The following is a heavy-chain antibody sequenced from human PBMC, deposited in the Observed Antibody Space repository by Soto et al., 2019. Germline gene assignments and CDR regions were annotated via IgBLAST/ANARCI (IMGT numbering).Heavy chain of an antibody. CDR2: TGISGLTT. Sequence: RSLSLSWAASGFSVNTSAMSWVRRATGKGLEWVPTTGISGLTTYDADPVKGRFTVSRDETQNTLDLQMSSLSAEDTGVYYCATVHNTARSFNCWGQGTLVTVSS. D-gene: IGHD1-20*01. V-gene: IGHV3-23*01. CDR1: GFSVNTSA. CDR3: ATVHNTARSFNC. J-gene: IGHJ4*02.